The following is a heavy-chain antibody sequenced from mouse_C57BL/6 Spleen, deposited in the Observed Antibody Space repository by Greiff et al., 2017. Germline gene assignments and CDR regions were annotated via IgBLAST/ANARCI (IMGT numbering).Heavy chain of an antibody. Sequence: QVHVKQPGAELVRPGSSVKLSCKASGYTFTSYWMHWVKQGPIQGLEWIGNIDPSDSETHYNQKFKDKATLTVDKSSSTAYMQLSSLTSEDSAVYYCARYYYGSFDYWGQGTTLTVSS. CDR2: IDPSDSET. J-gene: IGHJ2*01. D-gene: IGHD1-1*01. CDR1: GYTFTSYW. CDR3: ARYYYGSFDY. V-gene: IGHV1-52*01.